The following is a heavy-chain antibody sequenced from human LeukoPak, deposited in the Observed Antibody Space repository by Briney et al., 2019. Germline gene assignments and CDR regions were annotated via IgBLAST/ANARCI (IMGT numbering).Heavy chain of an antibody. D-gene: IGHD6-13*01. CDR2: IYYSGST. V-gene: IGHV4-59*01. J-gene: IGHJ6*03. Sequence: GSLRLSCAASGFTFDDYGMSWIRQPPGKGLEWIGYIYYSGSTNYNPSLKSRVTISVDTSKNQFSLKLSSVTAADTAVYYCARVGGHPSSSRTKTYYYYYYYMDVWGKGTTVTVSS. CDR1: GFTFDDYG. CDR3: ARVGGHPSSSRTKTYYYYYYYMDV.